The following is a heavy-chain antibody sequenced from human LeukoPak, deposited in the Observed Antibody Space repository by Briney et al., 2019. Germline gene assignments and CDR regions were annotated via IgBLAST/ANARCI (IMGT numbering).Heavy chain of an antibody. CDR3: AKRRYCTSTSCHDFDY. Sequence: GGSLRLSCAASGFTFRSYAMNWVRQAPGKGLEWVSAISADGDSTYYADSVKGRFTISRDNSKSTLYLQMNSLRPGGTAVYYCAKRRYCTSTSCHDFDYWGQGTLVTVSS. CDR2: ISADGDST. D-gene: IGHD2-2*01. J-gene: IGHJ4*02. V-gene: IGHV3-23*01. CDR1: GFTFRSYA.